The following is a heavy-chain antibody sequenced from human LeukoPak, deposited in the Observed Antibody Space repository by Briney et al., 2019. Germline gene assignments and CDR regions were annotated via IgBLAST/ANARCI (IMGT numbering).Heavy chain of an antibody. CDR1: GGSISSIYHY. V-gene: IGHV4-61*05. D-gene: IGHD3-10*01. J-gene: IGHJ6*03. CDR2: IYYSGST. Sequence: SETLSLTCNVSGGSISSIYHYWGWIRQPPGKGLEWIGYIYYSGSTNYNPSLKSRVTISVDTSKNQFSLKLNSVTAADTAIYYCARVYYYGSGSNYYYQMDVWGKGTTVTVSS. CDR3: ARVYYYGSGSNYYYQMDV.